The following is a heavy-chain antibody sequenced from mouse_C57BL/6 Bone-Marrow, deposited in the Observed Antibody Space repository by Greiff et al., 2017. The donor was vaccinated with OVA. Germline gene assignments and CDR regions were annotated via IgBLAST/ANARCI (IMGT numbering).Heavy chain of an antibody. CDR1: GYSITSGYY. CDR3: ARDRYYGSRERSYAMDY. Sequence: VQLQQSGPGLVKPSQSLSLTCSVTGYSITSGYYWNWIRQFPGNKLEWMGYISYDGSNNYNPSLKNRISITRDTSKNQFFLKLNSVTTEDTATYYCARDRYYGSRERSYAMDYWGQGTSVTVSS. V-gene: IGHV3-6*01. J-gene: IGHJ4*01. D-gene: IGHD1-1*01. CDR2: ISYDGSN.